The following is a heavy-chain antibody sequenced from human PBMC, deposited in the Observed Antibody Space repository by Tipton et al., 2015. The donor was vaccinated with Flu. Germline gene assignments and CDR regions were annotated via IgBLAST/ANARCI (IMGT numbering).Heavy chain of an antibody. CDR1: GFTFSSYW. D-gene: IGHD2-15*01. J-gene: IGHJ4*02. V-gene: IGHV3-30*16. Sequence: SLRLSCAASGFTFSSYWMHWVRQAPGKGLEWVAVIAYDGSNKIYADSVKGRFTLSRDNSKNTLYLQMNSLRAGDTAVYYCARDMRVGCTGGSCFPIDYWGQGTLVTVSS. CDR3: ARDMRVGCTGGSCFPIDY. CDR2: IAYDGSNK.